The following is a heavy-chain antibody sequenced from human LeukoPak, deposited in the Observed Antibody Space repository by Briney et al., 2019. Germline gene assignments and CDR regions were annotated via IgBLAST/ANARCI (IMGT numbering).Heavy chain of an antibody. J-gene: IGHJ4*02. V-gene: IGHV3-74*01. CDR3: ARVPRSSGRSFDY. Sequence: GGSLRLSCASSGFTFSSYWMHWVRQAPGKGLVGVSRINSDGSSTSYADSVKGRFTISRDNAKNTLYLQMNSLRAEDTAVYYCARVPRSSGRSFDYWGQGTLVTVSS. CDR1: GFTFSSYW. CDR2: INSDGSST. D-gene: IGHD6-19*01.